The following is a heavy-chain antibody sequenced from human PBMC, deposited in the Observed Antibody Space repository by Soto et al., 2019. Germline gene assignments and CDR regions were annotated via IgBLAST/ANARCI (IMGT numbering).Heavy chain of an antibody. V-gene: IGHV1-18*01. Sequence: QVQLVQSGTEVKKPGASVKVSCKTSGYTFINFGIGWVRQAPGQGLEWMGWISPFNGHTHYAQKFQGIGSLTTDTSTSTAFLELRSLTYDDTAVYYCAREPPRATAGLNYFDPWGQGTLVTVSS. D-gene: IGHD6-13*01. J-gene: IGHJ5*02. CDR3: AREPPRATAGLNYFDP. CDR1: GYTFINFG. CDR2: ISPFNGHT.